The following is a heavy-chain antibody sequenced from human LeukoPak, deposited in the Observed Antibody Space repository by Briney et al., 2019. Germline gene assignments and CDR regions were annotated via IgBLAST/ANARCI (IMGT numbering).Heavy chain of an antibody. CDR3: ARPSGTWGAFDI. CDR2: IWNDGSNK. J-gene: IGHJ3*02. Sequence: GGSLRLSCAASGFTFTSYGMHWVRQAPGKGLEWVAVIWNDGSNKYYADSVKGRFTISRDNSKNTLYLQMNSLRVEDMAVYYCARPSGTWGAFDIWGQGAMVTVSS. D-gene: IGHD1-7*01. V-gene: IGHV3-33*01. CDR1: GFTFTSYG.